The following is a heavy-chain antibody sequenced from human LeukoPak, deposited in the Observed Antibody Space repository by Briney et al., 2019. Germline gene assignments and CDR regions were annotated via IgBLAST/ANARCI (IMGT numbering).Heavy chain of an antibody. J-gene: IGHJ5*02. CDR2: IRSKAYGGTT. Sequence: GGSLRLSCTASGFTFGDYAMSWFRQAPGKGLEWVGFIRSKAYGGTTEYAASVKGRFTISRDDSKSIAYLQMNSLKTEDTAVYYCTRESYYLLIIITANWFDPWGQGTLVTVSS. CDR1: GFTFGDYA. V-gene: IGHV3-49*03. D-gene: IGHD3-10*01. CDR3: TRESYYLLIIITANWFDP.